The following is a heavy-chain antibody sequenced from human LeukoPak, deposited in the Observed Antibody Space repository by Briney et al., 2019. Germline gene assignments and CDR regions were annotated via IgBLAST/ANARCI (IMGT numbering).Heavy chain of an antibody. CDR1: GFTFSIYA. D-gene: IGHD3-9*01. CDR3: AKDHYDILTGYLGDY. Sequence: GGSLRLSCAASGFTFSIYAMSWVRQAPGKGLEWVSAISGSGDSTYYADSVKGRFTISRDNSKNTLYLQMNSLRAEDTAIYYCAKDHYDILTGYLGDYWGQGTLVTVSS. V-gene: IGHV3-23*01. J-gene: IGHJ4*02. CDR2: ISGSGDST.